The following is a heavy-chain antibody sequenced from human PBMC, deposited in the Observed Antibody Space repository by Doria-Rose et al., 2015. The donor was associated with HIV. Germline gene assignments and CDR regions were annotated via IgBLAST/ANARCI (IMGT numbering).Heavy chain of an antibody. CDR1: GVSLSSPGVG. Sequence: SGPVLVKPTETLTLTCTVSGVSLSSPGVGVNWIRQPPGKALEWLANIFSDDDRSYKASLKSRLTISRGTSKSQVVLTMTDMDPVDTATYYCARIKSSRWYHKYYFDFWGQGTLVIVSA. CDR2: IFSDDDR. CDR3: ARIKSSRWYHKYYFDF. J-gene: IGHJ4*02. D-gene: IGHD6-13*01. V-gene: IGHV2-26*01.